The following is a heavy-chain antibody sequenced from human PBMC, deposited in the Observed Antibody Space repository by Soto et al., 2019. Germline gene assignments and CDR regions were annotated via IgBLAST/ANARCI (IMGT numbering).Heavy chain of an antibody. CDR2: IIPIFGTA. Sequence: QVQLVQSGAEVKKPGSSVKVSCKASGGTFSSYAISWVRQAPGQGLEWMGGIIPIFGTANYAQKFQGRVTITADESTSTAYMELSSLRSDDTAEYYCAYSNFVRGVIIPTGWYFDYWGQGTLVTVSS. CDR1: GGTFSSYA. J-gene: IGHJ4*02. CDR3: AYSNFVRGVIIPTGWYFDY. D-gene: IGHD3-10*02. V-gene: IGHV1-69*01.